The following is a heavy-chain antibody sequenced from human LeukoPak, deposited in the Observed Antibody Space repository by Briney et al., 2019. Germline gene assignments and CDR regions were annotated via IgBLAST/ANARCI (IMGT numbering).Heavy chain of an antibody. D-gene: IGHD6-13*01. J-gene: IGHJ5*02. Sequence: PSETLSLTCTVSGGSISGYYWSWIRQPPGKGLEWLRYIYYSGSTNYNPSLKSRVTISVDTSKNQFSLKLSSVTAADTAVYVCARGCSAGTPHSWFDPWGQGTLVTVSS. CDR3: ARGCSAGTPHSWFDP. V-gene: IGHV4-59*01. CDR2: IYYSGST. CDR1: GGSISGYY.